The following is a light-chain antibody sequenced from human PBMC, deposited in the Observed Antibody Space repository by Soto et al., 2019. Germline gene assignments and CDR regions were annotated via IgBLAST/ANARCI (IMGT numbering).Light chain of an antibody. J-gene: IGLJ1*01. CDR2: DVS. CDR1: SSDVGGYNY. Sequence: QSVLTQPRSVSGSPGQSVTISCTGTSSDVGGYNYVSWYQQHPGKAPKLMIYDVSKRPSGVPDRFSGSKSGTASLTISGLQAEDEADYYCCSYAGSYTHVFGTGTKLTVL. CDR3: CSYAGSYTHV. V-gene: IGLV2-11*01.